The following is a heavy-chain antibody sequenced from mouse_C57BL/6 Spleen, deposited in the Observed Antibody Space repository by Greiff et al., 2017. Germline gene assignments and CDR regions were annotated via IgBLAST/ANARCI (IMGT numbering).Heavy chain of an antibody. CDR2: IDPSDSYT. CDR3: ARWANWDYFDY. D-gene: IGHD4-1*01. CDR1: GYTFTSYW. J-gene: IGHJ2*01. Sequence: QVQLQQPGAELVMPGASVKLSCKASGYTFTSYWMHWVKQRPGQGLEWIGEIDPSDSYTNYNQKFKGKSTLTVDKSSSTAYMQLSSLTSEDSAVYYCARWANWDYFDYWGQGTTLTDSS. V-gene: IGHV1-69*01.